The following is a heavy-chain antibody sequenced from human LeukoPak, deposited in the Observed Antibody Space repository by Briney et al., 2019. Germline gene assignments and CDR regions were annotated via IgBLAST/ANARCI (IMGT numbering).Heavy chain of an antibody. D-gene: IGHD3-9*01. V-gene: IGHV4-34*01. J-gene: IGHJ3*02. Sequence: SETLSLTCAVYGGXFSGYYWSWIRQPPGKGLEWLGEIYHSGSTNYNPSPQSRVNISVDTSKNQFSLKLSSVTAADTAVYYCAKTAIRYFDWLFNDAFDIWGQGTMVTVSS. CDR1: GGXFSGYY. CDR2: IYHSGST. CDR3: AKTAIRYFDWLFNDAFDI.